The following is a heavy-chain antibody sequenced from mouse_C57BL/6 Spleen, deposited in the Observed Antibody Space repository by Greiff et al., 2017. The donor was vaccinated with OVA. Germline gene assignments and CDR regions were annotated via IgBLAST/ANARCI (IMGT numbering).Heavy chain of an antibody. CDR3: ARRAYYGSGPCAMDY. CDR1: GYTFTSYW. V-gene: IGHV1-61*01. J-gene: IGHJ4*01. Sequence: QVQLQQPGAELVRPGSSVKLSCKASGYTFTSYWMDWVKQRPGQGLEWIGNIYPSDSETHYNQKFKDKATLTVDKSSSTAYMQLSSLTSEDSAVYYCARRAYYGSGPCAMDYWGQGTSVTVSS. D-gene: IGHD1-1*01. CDR2: IYPSDSET.